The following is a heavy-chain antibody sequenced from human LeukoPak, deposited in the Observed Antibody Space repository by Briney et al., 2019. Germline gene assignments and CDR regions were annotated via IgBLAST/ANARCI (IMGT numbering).Heavy chain of an antibody. D-gene: IGHD2-21*02. J-gene: IGHJ4*02. CDR3: ARHGDGYSFDY. Sequence: SETLPLTCTVSGGSISSYYWSWIRQPPGKGLEWIGYISYSGSTNYNPSLRSRVTISVDKSKNQFSLKLSSVTAADTAVYYCARHGDGYSFDYWGQGTLVTVSS. CDR1: GGSISSYY. V-gene: IGHV4-59*08. CDR2: ISYSGST.